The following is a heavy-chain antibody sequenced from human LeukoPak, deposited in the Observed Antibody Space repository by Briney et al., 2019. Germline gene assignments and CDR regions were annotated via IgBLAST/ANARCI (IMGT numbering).Heavy chain of an antibody. CDR3: GRLMPGTTTSFDI. D-gene: IGHD1-7*01. CDR2: VYTSGST. J-gene: IGHJ3*02. CDR1: GGSISGYC. Sequence: SETLSLTCSVAGGSISGYCWTWIRQPAGKGLEWIGCVYTSGSTHYNPSLKTGPTMSVDTSKTQFSLTLGSVTAAPPAVYYCGRLMPGTTTSFDIWGQGTMVTVSS. V-gene: IGHV4-4*07.